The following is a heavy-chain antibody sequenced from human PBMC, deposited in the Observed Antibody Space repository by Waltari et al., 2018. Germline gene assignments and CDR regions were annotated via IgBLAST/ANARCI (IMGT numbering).Heavy chain of an antibody. Sequence: VQLVESGGGVVQPGGSLRLSCAASGFTFSSYSMNWVRQAPGKGLEWVSYISSSSSTIYYADSVKGRFTISRDNAKNSLYLQMNSLRAEDTAVYYCATYGRSGAFDYWGQGTLVTVSS. V-gene: IGHV3-48*04. CDR1: GFTFSSYS. CDR3: ATYGRSGAFDY. CDR2: ISSSSSTI. J-gene: IGHJ4*02. D-gene: IGHD1-26*01.